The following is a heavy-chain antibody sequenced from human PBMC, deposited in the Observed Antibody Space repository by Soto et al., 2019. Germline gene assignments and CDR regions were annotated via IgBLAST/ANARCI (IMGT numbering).Heavy chain of an antibody. CDR1: GGSIRSGDYY. J-gene: IGHJ5*02. CDR2: IYYSGST. V-gene: IGHV4-30-4*01. CDR3: ASYKGGKQPYYDFWSGSIPPREGNWFDP. D-gene: IGHD3-3*01. Sequence: SETLCLTCTVSGGSIRSGDYYWSWIRQPPGKGLEWIGYIYYSGSTYYNPSLKSRVTISVDTSKNQFSLKLSSVTAADTAVYYCASYKGGKQPYYDFWSGSIPPREGNWFDPWGQGTLVTVSS.